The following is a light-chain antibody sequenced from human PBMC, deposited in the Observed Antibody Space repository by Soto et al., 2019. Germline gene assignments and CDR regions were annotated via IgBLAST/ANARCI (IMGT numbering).Light chain of an antibody. Sequence: MTQSPGTLSVSPGERATLSCKASQSVSSNLAWYQQKPGQAPRLLIYGASTRATAIPTRFSGSGSGTEFTLTISSLQSEDSAVYYCQQYSYWPVTFGQGIKVEIK. J-gene: IGKJ1*01. CDR2: GAS. V-gene: IGKV3-15*01. CDR1: QSVSSN. CDR3: QQYSYWPVT.